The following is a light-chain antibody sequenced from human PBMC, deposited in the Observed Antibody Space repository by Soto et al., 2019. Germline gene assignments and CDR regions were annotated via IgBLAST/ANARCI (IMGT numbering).Light chain of an antibody. J-gene: IGKJ3*01. CDR1: QRITNS. V-gene: IGKV1-39*01. CDR3: QQTYSPPFT. Sequence: DIQLTPSPSSLSASVGDRVTIPCRASQRITNSLNLYQQKPGRAPNLLIYAASSLQRGAPSRFSGSGSGTDFTLTISSLQPDDFATYYCQQTYSPPFTFGPGTKVDIK. CDR2: AAS.